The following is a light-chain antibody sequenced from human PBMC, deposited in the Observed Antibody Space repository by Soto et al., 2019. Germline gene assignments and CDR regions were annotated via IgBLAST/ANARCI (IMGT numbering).Light chain of an antibody. CDR2: AAS. V-gene: IGKV1-9*01. CDR3: LHHHNFPLT. Sequence: DIQLTQSPSFLSASVGDRVTITCRASQGISSYLAWYQQKPGKAPKLLIYAASTLQSGVPSRFSGSGSGTEFTLTISSLQPEDFATYYCLHHHNFPLTFGQGTRMEI. CDR1: QGISSY. J-gene: IGKJ5*01.